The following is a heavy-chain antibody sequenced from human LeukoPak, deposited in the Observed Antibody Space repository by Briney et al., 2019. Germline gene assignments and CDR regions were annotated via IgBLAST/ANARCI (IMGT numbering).Heavy chain of an antibody. CDR3: ARGWYRAAAGTPNPRFDY. Sequence: PSETLSLTCTVSGGSISSSSYYWGWIRQPPGKGLEWIGSIYYSGSTYYNPSLKSRVTISVDTSKNQFSLKLSSVTAADTAVYYCARGWYRAAAGTPNPRFDYWGQGTLVTVSS. CDR1: GGSISSSSYY. CDR2: IYYSGST. D-gene: IGHD6-13*01. J-gene: IGHJ4*02. V-gene: IGHV4-39*07.